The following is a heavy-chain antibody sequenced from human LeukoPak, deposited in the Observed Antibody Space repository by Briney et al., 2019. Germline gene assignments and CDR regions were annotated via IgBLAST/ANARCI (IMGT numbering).Heavy chain of an antibody. V-gene: IGHV3-30*03. Sequence: GGSLRLSCAASGFTFSSYGMSWVRQAPGKGLELVAVISYDGSNKYYADSEKGRFTISRDNTKNSLYLQMNSLRAEPTAVYYCARDDWDTAILDYWGQRTLVTASS. CDR1: GFTFSSYG. J-gene: IGHJ4*02. D-gene: IGHD5-18*01. CDR3: ARDDWDTAILDY. CDR2: ISYDGSNK.